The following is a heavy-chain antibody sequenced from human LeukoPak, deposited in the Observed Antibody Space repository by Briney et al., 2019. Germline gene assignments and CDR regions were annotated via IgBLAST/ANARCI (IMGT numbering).Heavy chain of an antibody. CDR2: IVVGSGNT. J-gene: IGHJ5*02. CDR3: AAGPLWRGYPNWFGP. Sequence: GSSVTVSCKASGFTFTSSAMQWVRQARGQRLEWIGWIVVGSGNTNYAQKFQERVTITRDMSTSTAYMELSSLRSEDTAVYYCAAGPLWRGYPNWFGPWGQGTLVTVSS. CDR1: GFTFTSSA. V-gene: IGHV1-58*02. D-gene: IGHD3-3*01.